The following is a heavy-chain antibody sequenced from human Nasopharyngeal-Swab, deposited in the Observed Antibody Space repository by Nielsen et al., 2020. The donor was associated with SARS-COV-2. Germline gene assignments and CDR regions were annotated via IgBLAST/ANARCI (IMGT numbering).Heavy chain of an antibody. CDR1: GYTLTELS. J-gene: IGHJ4*02. CDR3: ATDRGGYYDSSGYYFLDY. CDR2: FDPEDGET. Sequence: ASAKVSCKVSGYTLTELSMHWVRQAPGNGLEWMGGFDPEDGETIYAQKFQGRVTMTEDTSTDTAYMELSSLRSEDTAVYYCATDRGGYYDSSGYYFLDYWGQGTLVTVSS. V-gene: IGHV1-24*01. D-gene: IGHD3-22*01.